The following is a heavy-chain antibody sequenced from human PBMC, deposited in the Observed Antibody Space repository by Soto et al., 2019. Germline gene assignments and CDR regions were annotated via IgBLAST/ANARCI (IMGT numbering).Heavy chain of an antibody. CDR3: AAGLDHNKVGY. J-gene: IGHJ4*02. V-gene: IGHV4-59*01. Sequence: QVRLQESGPGLVKPSETLSLTCTVSGGSISPSYWHWVRQPPGKRPEWIGCIYYTGNTHYNPSLKSRVTISRDTSKNQFSLELTSVTAADTAMYCCAAGLDHNKVGYWGQGTLVTVSS. CDR2: IYYTGNT. D-gene: IGHD2-2*03. CDR1: GGSISPSY.